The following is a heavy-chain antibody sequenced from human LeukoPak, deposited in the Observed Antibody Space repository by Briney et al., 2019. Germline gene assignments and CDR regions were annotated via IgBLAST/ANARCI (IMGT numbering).Heavy chain of an antibody. V-gene: IGHV4-61*02. CDR3: ARDQSGARGGYYPTSHYYYYYYYMDV. D-gene: IGHD3-3*01. CDR1: GGSISSGSYY. CDR2: IYTSGST. Sequence: PSQTLSLTCTVSGGSISSGSYYWSWIRQPAGKGLECIGRIYTSGSTNYNPSLKSRVTISVDTSKNQFSLKLSSVTAADTAVYYCARDQSGARGGYYPTSHYYYYYYYMDVWGKGTTVTVSS. J-gene: IGHJ6*03.